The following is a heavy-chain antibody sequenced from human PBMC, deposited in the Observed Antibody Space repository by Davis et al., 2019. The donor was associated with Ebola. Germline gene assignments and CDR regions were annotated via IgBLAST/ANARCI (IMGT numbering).Heavy chain of an antibody. CDR1: GSSFTSYW. D-gene: IGHD3-10*01. Sequence: GGSLRLSCKGSGSSFTSYWIGWVRQLPGKGLEWMGIIYPGDSDTRYSPSFQGQVTISADKSISTAYLQWSSLKASDTAMYYCARHWGITMVQGVDYWGQGTLVTVSS. CDR2: IYPGDSDT. J-gene: IGHJ4*02. V-gene: IGHV5-51*01. CDR3: ARHWGITMVQGVDY.